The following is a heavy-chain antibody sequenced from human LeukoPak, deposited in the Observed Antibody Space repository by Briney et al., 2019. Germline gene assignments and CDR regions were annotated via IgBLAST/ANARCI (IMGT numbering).Heavy chain of an antibody. V-gene: IGHV1-46*01. CDR3: ARGTTAPFDP. CDR2: ISPSGGST. Sequence: ASVKVSCKASGYTFTGYYMHWVRQTPGQGLEWVGIISPSGGSTSYAQKFQGRVTMTRDTSTSTVYMELSSLRSEDTAVYYCARGTTAPFDPWGQGTLVTVSS. J-gene: IGHJ5*02. D-gene: IGHD4-11*01. CDR1: GYTFTGYY.